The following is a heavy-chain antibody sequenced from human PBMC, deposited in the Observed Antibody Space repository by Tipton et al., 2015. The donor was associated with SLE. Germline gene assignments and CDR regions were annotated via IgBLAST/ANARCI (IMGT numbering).Heavy chain of an antibody. CDR1: GGSVSGHY. D-gene: IGHD3-10*01. CDR3: ADRESAGEYYGMDV. J-gene: IGHJ6*02. CDR2: INHSGST. V-gene: IGHV4-34*01. Sequence: TLSLTCAVYGGSVSGHYWSWIRQPPGKGLEWIGEINHSGSTNYNPSLKSRVTISVDTSKNQFSLKLSSVTAADTAVYYCADRESAGEYYGMDVWGQGTTVTVSS.